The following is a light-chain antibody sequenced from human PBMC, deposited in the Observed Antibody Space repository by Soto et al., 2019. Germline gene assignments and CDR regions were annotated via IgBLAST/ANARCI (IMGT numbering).Light chain of an antibody. CDR1: NSNIGADSD. Sequence: QPVLTQPPSVSGAPGQRVTISCTGSNSNIGADSDVSWYQQVPGAAPKVLMYGNNNRPSGVPDRFSGSKSGTSASLAITGLQAEDEADYYCQSYDSLSGWVFGGGTKLTVL. CDR2: GNN. J-gene: IGLJ3*02. CDR3: QSYDSLSGWV. V-gene: IGLV1-40*01.